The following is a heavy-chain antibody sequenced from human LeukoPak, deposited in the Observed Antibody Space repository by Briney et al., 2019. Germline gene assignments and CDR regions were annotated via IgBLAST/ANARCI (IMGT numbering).Heavy chain of an antibody. J-gene: IGHJ5*02. CDR2: IYTSGST. CDR1: GGSISSYY. CDR3: AREDPYDFWSGYYLFDP. V-gene: IGHV4-4*07. Sequence: KPSETLSLTCTVSGGSISSYYWSWIRQPAGKGLEWIGRIYTSGSTNCNPSLKSRVTMSVDTSKNQFSLKLSSVTAADTAVYYCAREDPYDFWSGYYLFDPWGQGTLVTVSS. D-gene: IGHD3-3*01.